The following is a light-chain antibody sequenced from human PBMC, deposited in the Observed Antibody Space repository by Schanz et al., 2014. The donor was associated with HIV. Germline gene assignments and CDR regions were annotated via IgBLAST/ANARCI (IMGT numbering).Light chain of an antibody. CDR2: GAS. J-gene: IGKJ1*01. Sequence: EIVLTQSPGSLSLSPGGRATLSCGASQRLSSSYLAWYQQRPGQPPRLLIYGASSRATGVPDRFSGSGSGTAFTLTISGLEPEDFAVYYCQQFGISPPWTFGQGTKVEI. CDR3: QQFGISPPWT. V-gene: IGKV3-20*01. CDR1: QRLSSSY.